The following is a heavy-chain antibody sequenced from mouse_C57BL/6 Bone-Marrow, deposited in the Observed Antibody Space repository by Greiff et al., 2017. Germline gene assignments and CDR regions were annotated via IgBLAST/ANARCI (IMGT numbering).Heavy chain of an antibody. CDR2: IDPENGDT. CDR1: GFNIKDDY. CDR3: THYGSSYGYFDY. D-gene: IGHD1-1*01. J-gene: IGHJ2*01. V-gene: IGHV14-4*01. Sequence: VQLQQSGAELVRPGASVKLSCTASGFNIKDDYMHWVKQRPEQGLEWIGWIDPENGDTEYASKFQGKATITADTSSNTAYLQLSSLTSEDTAVYDCTHYGSSYGYFDYWGQGTTLTVSS.